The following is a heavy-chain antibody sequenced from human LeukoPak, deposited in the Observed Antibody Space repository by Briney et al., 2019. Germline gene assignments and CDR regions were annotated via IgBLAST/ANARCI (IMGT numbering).Heavy chain of an antibody. CDR1: GFTFGNHA. Sequence: PGGSLRLSCTASGFTFGNHAMSWVRQAPGKGLEWVGFMRNKAYGARPDYAASVQGRFTITRDDSESIAYLQMNSLKTEDTGVYYCTRVNYYDSSSFYYGYFDYWGQGALVTVSS. D-gene: IGHD3-22*01. V-gene: IGHV3-49*04. CDR3: TRVNYYDSSSFYYGYFDY. CDR2: MRNKAYGARP. J-gene: IGHJ4*02.